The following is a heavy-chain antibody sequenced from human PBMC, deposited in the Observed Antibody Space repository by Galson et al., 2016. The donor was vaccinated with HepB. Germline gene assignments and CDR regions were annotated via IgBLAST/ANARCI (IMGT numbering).Heavy chain of an antibody. CDR1: GFTFSDYY. CDR2: IGNGGSLT. J-gene: IGHJ4*02. D-gene: IGHD2-2*01. V-gene: IGHV3-11*06. Sequence: SGFTFSDYYMSWIRQAPGQGLEWVSYIGNGGSLTNYADSVKGRFTISRDNAKNSLYLQMNSLRAEDTALYYCARVGLGYCSSTSCYGEDYWGQGTLVTVSS. CDR3: ARVGLGYCSSTSCYGEDY.